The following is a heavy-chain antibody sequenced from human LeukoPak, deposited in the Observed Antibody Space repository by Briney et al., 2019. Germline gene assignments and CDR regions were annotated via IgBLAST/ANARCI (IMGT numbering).Heavy chain of an antibody. Sequence: GGSLRLSCAGSGFTFSSYAMSWVRQAPGKGLEWVSYISSSSSTIYYADSVKGRFTISRDNAKNSLYLQMNSLRAEDTAVYYCAREAVESSGSYSKPDEWAFDIWGQGTMVTVSS. D-gene: IGHD1-26*01. J-gene: IGHJ3*02. CDR2: ISSSSSTI. V-gene: IGHV3-48*01. CDR1: GFTFSSYA. CDR3: AREAVESSGSYSKPDEWAFDI.